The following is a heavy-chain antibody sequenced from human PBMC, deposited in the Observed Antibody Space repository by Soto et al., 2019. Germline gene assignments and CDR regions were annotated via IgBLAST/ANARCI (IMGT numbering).Heavy chain of an antibody. CDR1: GYTFTSYY. J-gene: IGHJ6*02. CDR3: ARDQYYDILTGPDYYYYGMDV. D-gene: IGHD3-9*01. V-gene: IGHV1-46*01. Sequence: GASVKVSCKASGYTFTSYYMHWVRQAPGQGLEWMGIINPNNGNTSYAQKLQGRVTMTTDTSTSTAYMELRSLRSDDTAVYYCARDQYYDILTGPDYYYYGMDVWGQGTTVTVSS. CDR2: INPNNGNT.